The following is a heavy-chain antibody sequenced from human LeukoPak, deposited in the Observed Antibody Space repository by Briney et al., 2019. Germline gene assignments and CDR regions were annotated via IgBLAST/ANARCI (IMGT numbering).Heavy chain of an antibody. Sequence: GRSLRLSCAASGFTFSSYAMHWVRQAPGKGLEWVAVISYDGSNKYYADSVKGRFTISRDNSRNTLFLQMNSLRAEDTAVYYCATDRATQYFDYWGQGTLVSVSS. D-gene: IGHD2-15*01. V-gene: IGHV3-30-3*01. CDR3: ATDRATQYFDY. CDR1: GFTFSSYA. J-gene: IGHJ4*02. CDR2: ISYDGSNK.